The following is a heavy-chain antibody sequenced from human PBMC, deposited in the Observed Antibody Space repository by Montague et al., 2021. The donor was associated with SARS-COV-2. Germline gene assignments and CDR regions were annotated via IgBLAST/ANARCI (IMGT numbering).Heavy chain of an antibody. CDR3: ARIRVVRGVIWIDSMDI. Sequence: PALVKPTQYLTLTCTFSGFSLSTSGMCVSWIRQPPGKALEWLALIDWDDDKYYCTSLKTRLTISKDTSKNQVVLTMTNMDPVDTATYYCARIRVVRGVIWIDSMDIWGQGTTVTVSS. V-gene: IGHV2-70*01. D-gene: IGHD3-10*01. CDR2: IDWDDDK. J-gene: IGHJ6*02. CDR1: GFSLSTSGMC.